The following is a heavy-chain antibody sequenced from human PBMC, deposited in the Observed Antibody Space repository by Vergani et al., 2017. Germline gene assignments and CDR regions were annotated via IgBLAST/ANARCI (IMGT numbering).Heavy chain of an antibody. Sequence: QVPLVQSGAEVKKPGASVKVSCKASGYTFTDYFMHWVRQAPGQGLEWMGWINPNSGGTNYAQKFQGRVTMTRDTSISTAYMEVSNLRSDDTAVYCCARVGSSSNRDYFDYWGQGTLVTVSS. CDR1: GYTFTDYF. CDR3: ARVGSSSNRDYFDY. J-gene: IGHJ4*02. CDR2: INPNSGGT. V-gene: IGHV1-2*02. D-gene: IGHD6-13*01.